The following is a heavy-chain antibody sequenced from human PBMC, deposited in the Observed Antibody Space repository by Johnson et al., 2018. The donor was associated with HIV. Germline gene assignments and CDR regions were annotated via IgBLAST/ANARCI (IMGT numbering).Heavy chain of an antibody. CDR1: GFSFSTYG. CDR3: ARGAYDSDAFDI. V-gene: IGHV3-30*19. J-gene: IGHJ3*02. Sequence: QVQLVESGGAVVQPGRSLRLSCAASGFSFSTYGMHWVRQAPGKGLEWVAVISYDGSNKYYADSVKGRFTISRDNSKNTLYLQMNSLRAGDTAVYYCARGAYDSDAFDIWGQGTMVTVSS. D-gene: IGHD3-22*01. CDR2: ISYDGSNK.